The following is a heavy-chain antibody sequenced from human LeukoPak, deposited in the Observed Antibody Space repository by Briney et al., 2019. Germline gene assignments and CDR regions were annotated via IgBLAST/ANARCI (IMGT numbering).Heavy chain of an antibody. J-gene: IGHJ4*02. CDR1: GGSINSYY. D-gene: IGHD6-13*01. Sequence: SETLSLTCTVSGGSINSYYWSWIRQPPGKGPEWIGYIYYSGGTNYSPSLKGRVTISVDTSKNQFSLKLSSVTAANTAVYYCARGLAAAGTSYFDYWGQGTLVTVSS. CDR3: ARGLAAAGTSYFDY. V-gene: IGHV4-59*12. CDR2: IYYSGGT.